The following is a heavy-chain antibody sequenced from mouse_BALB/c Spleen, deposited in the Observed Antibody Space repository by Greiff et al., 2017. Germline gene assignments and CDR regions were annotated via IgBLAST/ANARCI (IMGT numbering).Heavy chain of an antibody. V-gene: IGHV2-6-5*01. Sequence: VKLVESGPGLVAPSQSLSITCTVSGFSLTDYGVSWIRQPPGKGLEWLGVIWGGGSTYYNSALKSRLSISKDNSKSQVFLKMNSLQTDDTAMYYCAKHRSTMINTFAYWGQGTLVTVSA. CDR3: AKHRSTMINTFAY. CDR1: GFSLTDYG. J-gene: IGHJ3*01. CDR2: IWGGGST. D-gene: IGHD2-4*01.